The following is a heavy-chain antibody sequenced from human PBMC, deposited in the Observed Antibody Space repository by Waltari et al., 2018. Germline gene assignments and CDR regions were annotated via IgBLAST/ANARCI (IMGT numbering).Heavy chain of an antibody. CDR3: ARGVQYNYDSSGYRDAFDI. J-gene: IGHJ3*02. CDR2: IYHSGST. D-gene: IGHD3-22*01. Sequence: QVQLQESGPGLVKPSETLSLTCAVSGYSISSGYYWGWIRQPPVKGLEWIGSIYHSGSTYYNPSLKSRVTISVDTSKNQFSLKLSPVTAADTAVYYCARGVQYNYDSSGYRDAFDIWGQGTMVTVSS. V-gene: IGHV4-38-2*01. CDR1: GYSISSGYY.